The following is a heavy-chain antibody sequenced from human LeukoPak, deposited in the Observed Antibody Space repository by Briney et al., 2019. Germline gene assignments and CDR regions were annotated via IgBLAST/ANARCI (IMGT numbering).Heavy chain of an antibody. Sequence: PGGSLRLSCAASGFTFSSYAMSWVRQAPVKGLEWVSAISGSGGSTYYADSVKGRFTISRDNSKNTLYLQMNSLRAEDTAVYYCAKARRYFDWLRLAPDYWGQGTLVTVSS. CDR2: ISGSGGST. CDR3: AKARRYFDWLRLAPDY. V-gene: IGHV3-23*01. J-gene: IGHJ4*02. D-gene: IGHD3-9*01. CDR1: GFTFSSYA.